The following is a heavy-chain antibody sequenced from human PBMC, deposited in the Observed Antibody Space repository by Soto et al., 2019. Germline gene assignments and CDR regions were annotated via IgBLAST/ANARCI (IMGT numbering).Heavy chain of an antibody. V-gene: IGHV4-59*08. Sequence: SETLSLTCTVSGGSISSYYWSWIRQPPGKGLKWIGYIYYSGSTNYNPSLKSRVTISVDTSKNQFSLKLSSVTAADTAVYYCARQKETYYYDSSGLGDAFDIWGQGTMVTVS. CDR1: GGSISSYY. J-gene: IGHJ3*02. D-gene: IGHD3-22*01. CDR3: ARQKETYYYDSSGLGDAFDI. CDR2: IYYSGST.